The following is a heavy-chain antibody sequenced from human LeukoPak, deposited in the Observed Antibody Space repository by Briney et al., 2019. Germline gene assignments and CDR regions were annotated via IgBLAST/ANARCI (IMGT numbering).Heavy chain of an antibody. CDR2: ISAYNGHT. V-gene: IGHV1-18*01. J-gene: IGHJ6*02. Sequence: ASVKVSCKASGYTFTSYGISWVRQAPGQGLEWMGWISAYNGHTNHAQNLQGRVIMTTDTSTSTAYMELGSLRSDDTAVYYCARYYDSSGPNYYGMDVWGQGTTVTVFS. CDR3: ARYYDSSGPNYYGMDV. D-gene: IGHD3-22*01. CDR1: GYTFTSYG.